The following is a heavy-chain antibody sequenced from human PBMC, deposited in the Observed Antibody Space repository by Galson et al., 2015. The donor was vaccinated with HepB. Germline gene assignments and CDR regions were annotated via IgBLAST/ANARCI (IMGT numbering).Heavy chain of an antibody. CDR1: GFPFSSLG. D-gene: IGHD1-1*01. J-gene: IGHJ4*02. CDR2: IGVNAGST. V-gene: IGHV3-23*01. CDR3: AKGTTDIDY. Sequence: SLRLSCAASGFPFSSLGMTWVRQAPGTGLECVSAIGVNAGSTDYADSVKGRFTISRDNSKNMLYLQMNNLRAEDTAVYYCAKGTTDIDYWGQGTQVTVSS.